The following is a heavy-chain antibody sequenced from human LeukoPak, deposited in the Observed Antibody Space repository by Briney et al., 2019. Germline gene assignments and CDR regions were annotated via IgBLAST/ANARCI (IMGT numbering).Heavy chain of an antibody. V-gene: IGHV3-30*02. Sequence: GGSLRLSYAASGFSDSGEGMHWVRQAPGKGLEWVAIIRYDGSNKYYADSVKGRFTISRDNSKNTLYLQMNSLRAEDTAVYYCARGTYSNGWYYFDNSGQGTLVTVSS. CDR2: IRYDGSNK. CDR3: ARGTYSNGWYYFDN. CDR1: GFSDSGEG. D-gene: IGHD6-19*01. J-gene: IGHJ4*02.